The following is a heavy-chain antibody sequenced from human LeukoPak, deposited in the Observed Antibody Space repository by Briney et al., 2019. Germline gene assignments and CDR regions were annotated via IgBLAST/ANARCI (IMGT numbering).Heavy chain of an antibody. D-gene: IGHD5-12*01. J-gene: IGHJ4*02. Sequence: SETLSLTCDVSGDPMTNHYWHWIPQPPGKGLESIAQYWHWGHRDQNPSLKSRVSISIDTSRTQFSLEVTSVTAADTAVYFCARGFPDWVGSGYPFDVWGQGLLVTVSS. V-gene: IGHV4-59*11. CDR3: ARGFPDWVGSGYPFDV. CDR1: GDPMTNHY. CDR2: YWHWGHR.